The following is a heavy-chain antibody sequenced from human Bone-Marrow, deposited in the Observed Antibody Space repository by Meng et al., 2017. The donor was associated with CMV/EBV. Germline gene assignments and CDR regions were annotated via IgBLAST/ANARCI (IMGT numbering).Heavy chain of an antibody. CDR3: AKGGYYDFWSGLDY. CDR1: GFTFSSYT. V-gene: IGHV3-30*04. CDR2: ISYDGSNK. J-gene: IGHJ4*02. D-gene: IGHD3-3*01. Sequence: GGSLRLSCAASGFTFSSYTMHWVRQAPGKGLEWVAVISYDGSNKYYADSVKGRFTISRDNSKNTLYLQMNSLRAEDTAVYYCAKGGYYDFWSGLDYWGQGPLVTVSS.